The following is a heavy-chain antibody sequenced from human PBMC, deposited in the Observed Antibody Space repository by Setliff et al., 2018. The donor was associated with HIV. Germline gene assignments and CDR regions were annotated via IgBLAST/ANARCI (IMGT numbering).Heavy chain of an antibody. CDR1: GGSISSGSYY. CDR2: IHHSGTA. V-gene: IGHV4-39*07. D-gene: IGHD3-3*01. J-gene: IGHJ4*02. Sequence: PSETLSLTCTVSGGSISSGSYYWSWIRQPPGKGLEWIGSIHHSGTAYDNPSLKSRVTISVDPSKNQILLRLSSVTAADTAVYYCARDQSDWFYWGQGTLVTVSS. CDR3: ARDQSDWFY.